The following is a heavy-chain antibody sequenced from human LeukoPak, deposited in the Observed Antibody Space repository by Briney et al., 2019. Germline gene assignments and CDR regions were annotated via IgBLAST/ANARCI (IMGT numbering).Heavy chain of an antibody. Sequence: ASVKVSCKASGYTFTGYYMHGVRQAPGQGLEWMGWINPNSGGTNYAQKFQGRVTMTRDTSISTAYMELSRLRSDDTAVYYCERAVAGTTETDDYWGQGTLVTVSS. CDR1: GYTFTGYY. V-gene: IGHV1-2*02. D-gene: IGHD6-19*01. CDR3: ERAVAGTTETDDY. J-gene: IGHJ4*02. CDR2: INPNSGGT.